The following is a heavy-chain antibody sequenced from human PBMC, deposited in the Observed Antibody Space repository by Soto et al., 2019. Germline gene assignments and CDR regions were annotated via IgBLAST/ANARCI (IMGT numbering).Heavy chain of an antibody. Sequence: SETLSLTCTVSGGSLSNYYWTWIRQPPGKGLEWIGYIYYSGTINYNPSLKSRVTISIDMSKNQVSLKLSSVTAADTAVYYCARQDIHNKVDSWGQGTLVTVSS. CDR2: IYYSGTI. D-gene: IGHD5-18*01. CDR3: ARQDIHNKVDS. J-gene: IGHJ4*02. V-gene: IGHV4-59*08. CDR1: GGSLSNYY.